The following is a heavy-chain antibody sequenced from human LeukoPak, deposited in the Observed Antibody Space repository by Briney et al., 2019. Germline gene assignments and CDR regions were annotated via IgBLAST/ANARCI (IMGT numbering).Heavy chain of an antibody. Sequence: GGSLRLSCAASGFTFSSYAMHWVRQAPGKGLEWVAVISYDGSNKYYADSVKGRFTISRDNSKNTLYLQMNSLRAEDTAVYYCARSRRDVVVVAAYYYYYYGMDVWGKGTTVTVSS. CDR2: ISYDGSNK. J-gene: IGHJ6*04. D-gene: IGHD2-15*01. V-gene: IGHV3-30*04. CDR1: GFTFSSYA. CDR3: ARSRRDVVVVAAYYYYYYGMDV.